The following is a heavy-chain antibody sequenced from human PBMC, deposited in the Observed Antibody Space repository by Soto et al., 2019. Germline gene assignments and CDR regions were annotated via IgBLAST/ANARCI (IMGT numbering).Heavy chain of an antibody. CDR1: GFTFSTYW. CDR3: ARATGSNHPFDY. CDR2: ISTDGSST. Sequence: EVQLVESGGGLVQPGGSLRLSCAATGFTFSTYWMHWVRQGPGKGLVWVSRISTDGSSTTYADSVKGRFTISRDNAKNTLYLQMTSLRAGDTAVYYCARATGSNHPFDYWGQGSLVTVSS. J-gene: IGHJ4*02. V-gene: IGHV3-74*01. D-gene: IGHD2-2*01.